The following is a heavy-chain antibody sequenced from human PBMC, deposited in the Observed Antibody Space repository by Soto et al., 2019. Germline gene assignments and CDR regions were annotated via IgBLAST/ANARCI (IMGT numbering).Heavy chain of an antibody. Sequence: PSETMSLTCAVSGGSLSSSNWWSWVRKPPGKGLEWIGEIYHSGSTNYNPSLKSRVTISVDKSKNQFSLKLSSVTAADTAVYYCARLPRLRRAALDYWGQGTLVTVSS. V-gene: IGHV4-4*02. CDR1: GGSLSSSNW. CDR2: IYHSGST. CDR3: ARLPRLRRAALDY. J-gene: IGHJ4*02. D-gene: IGHD4-17*01.